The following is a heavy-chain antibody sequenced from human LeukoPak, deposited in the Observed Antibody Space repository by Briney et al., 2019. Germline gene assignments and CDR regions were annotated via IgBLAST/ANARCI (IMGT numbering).Heavy chain of an antibody. J-gene: IGHJ4*02. V-gene: IGHV1-2*02. Sequence: GASVKVSCKASGYTFTGYYMHWVRQAPGQGLEWMGWINPNSGGTNYAQKFQGRVTMTRDTSISTAYMELSRLRSDDTAAYYCARRGYSYGYENGVLDYWGQGILVTVSS. CDR3: ARRGYSYGYENGVLDY. CDR1: GYTFTGYY. CDR2: INPNSGGT. D-gene: IGHD5-18*01.